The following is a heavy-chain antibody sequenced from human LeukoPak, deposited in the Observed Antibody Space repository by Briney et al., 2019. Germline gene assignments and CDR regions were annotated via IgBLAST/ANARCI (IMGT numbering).Heavy chain of an antibody. CDR1: GFAFPTYA. D-gene: IGHD1/OR15-1a*01. Sequence: GGSLRLSCVASGFAFPTYAMMWVRQVPGKGLEWVSSIRVSDGARFYADSVKGRFTTSRDNPKNTLFLQMNSLRPEDTAVYYCAKEPRWEQLHSFDIWGQGTTVTVSS. J-gene: IGHJ3*02. CDR3: AKEPRWEQLHSFDI. V-gene: IGHV3-23*01. CDR2: IRVSDGAR.